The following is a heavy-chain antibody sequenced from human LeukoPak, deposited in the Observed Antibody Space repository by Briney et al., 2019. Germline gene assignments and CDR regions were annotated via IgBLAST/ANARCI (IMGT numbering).Heavy chain of an antibody. CDR2: IYYDGST. V-gene: IGHV4-59*01. CDR3: ARGRISRDWFAHLDL. Sequence: SETLSLTCTVSGGSISSYHWSWLRQPPGKGLEWLGYIYYDGSTNYNPSLKSRVTISVDTSKDQFSLKLTSVTAADTAVYYCARGRISRDWFAHLDLWGKGTLVTVSS. D-gene: IGHD3/OR15-3a*01. CDR1: GGSISSYH. J-gene: IGHJ5*02.